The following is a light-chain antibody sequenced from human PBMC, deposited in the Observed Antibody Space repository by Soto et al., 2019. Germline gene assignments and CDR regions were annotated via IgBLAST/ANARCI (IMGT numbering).Light chain of an antibody. CDR1: QSVSGNF. CDR2: GAS. J-gene: IGKJ4*01. V-gene: IGKV3D-20*02. Sequence: PGERATLSCSASQSVSGNFLAWYQQKPGQAPRLLIHGASRRAPGIPDRVSGSGSGTDFTLTISRLGPEDFAVYYCQQRSNWPLTFGGGTKVDIK. CDR3: QQRSNWPLT.